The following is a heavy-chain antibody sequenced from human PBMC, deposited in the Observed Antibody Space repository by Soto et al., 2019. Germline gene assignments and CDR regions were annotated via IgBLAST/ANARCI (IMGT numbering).Heavy chain of an antibody. CDR1: GGSFSGWH. D-gene: IGHD1-1*01. CDR3: ARSRNLDV. Sequence: QVQVQQWGAGLLKFSETLSLTCAVNGGSFSGWHWTWIRQPPGKGLEWIVEASHTGGTNYNPSLESPVTISVDRSRNQLSLNLTSVSAADTAVYYCARSRNLDVWGPGTPVIVSS. V-gene: IGHV4-34*01. J-gene: IGHJ6*02. CDR2: ASHTGGT.